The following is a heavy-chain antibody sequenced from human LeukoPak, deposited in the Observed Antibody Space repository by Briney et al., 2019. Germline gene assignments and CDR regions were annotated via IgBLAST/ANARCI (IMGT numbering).Heavy chain of an antibody. D-gene: IGHD2-2*02. CDR3: AKDSDTPGCFDY. J-gene: IGHJ4*02. CDR2: ISGSGSST. CDR1: GFTFRNYA. V-gene: IGHV3-23*01. Sequence: GGSLRLSYAASGFTFRNYAINWVRQAPGKGLEWVSGISGSGSSTYYADSVKGRFTISRDNSKNTLYLQMTSLRAEDTAMYYCAKDSDTPGCFDYWGQGTPVTVSS.